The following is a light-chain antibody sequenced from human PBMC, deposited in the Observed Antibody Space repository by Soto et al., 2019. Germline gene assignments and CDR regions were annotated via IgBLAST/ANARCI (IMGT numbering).Light chain of an antibody. CDR1: QSVSSSY. J-gene: IGKJ1*01. CDR3: QQYGSSPRT. CDR2: GAS. Sequence: EIVLTQSPGTLSLSPGERATLSCMASQSVSSSYLACYQQKPGQAPRLLIYGASSRATGIPDRFSGSGSGTDFTLTISRLEPEDCAVYYCQQYGSSPRTFGQGTKVEIK. V-gene: IGKV3-20*01.